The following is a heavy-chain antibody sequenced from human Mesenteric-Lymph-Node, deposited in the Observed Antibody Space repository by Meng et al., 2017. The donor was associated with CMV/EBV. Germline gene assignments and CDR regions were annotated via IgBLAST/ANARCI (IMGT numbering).Heavy chain of an antibody. J-gene: IGHJ6*02. D-gene: IGHD3-3*01. Sequence: GESLKISCAASGLTLSNYAMSWVRPAPGKGLEWVSLIHSGNSRTIYADSVKGRFTFTRDDSENTLYLQMNSLRAEDTAVYYCAKDPPYDFWSGHMGGGMDVWGQGTTVTVSS. CDR1: GLTLSNYA. V-gene: IGHV3-23*03. CDR3: AKDPPYDFWSGHMGGGMDV. CDR2: IHSGNSRT.